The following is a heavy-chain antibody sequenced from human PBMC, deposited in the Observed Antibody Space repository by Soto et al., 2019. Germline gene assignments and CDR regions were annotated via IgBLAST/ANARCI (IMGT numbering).Heavy chain of an antibody. CDR3: ARDRGDFDILTSYYTAGAFDI. CDR2: IYYSGST. CDR1: GGSISSGGYY. Sequence: SETLSLTCTVSGGSISSGGYYWSWIRQHPGKGLEWIGYIYYSGSTYYNPSLKSRVTISVDTSKNQFSLKLSSVTAADTAVYYCARDRGDFDILTSYYTAGAFDIWGQGTMVT. D-gene: IGHD3-9*01. V-gene: IGHV4-31*03. J-gene: IGHJ3*02.